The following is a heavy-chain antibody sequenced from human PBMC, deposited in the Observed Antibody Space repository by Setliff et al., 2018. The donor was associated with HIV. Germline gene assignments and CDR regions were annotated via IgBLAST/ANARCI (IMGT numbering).Heavy chain of an antibody. CDR1: GFTFSSYS. D-gene: IGHD5-18*01. V-gene: IGHV3-48*01. CDR2: ISSSSSTI. CDR3: AKDPRGYNYGFPDFDY. J-gene: IGHJ4*02. Sequence: PGGSLRLSCAASGFTFSSYSMNWVRQAPGKGLEWVSYISSSSSTIYYADSVKGRFTISRDSAKNSVYLQMNSLRVEDTAVYYCAKDPRGYNYGFPDFDYWGQGTLVTSPQ.